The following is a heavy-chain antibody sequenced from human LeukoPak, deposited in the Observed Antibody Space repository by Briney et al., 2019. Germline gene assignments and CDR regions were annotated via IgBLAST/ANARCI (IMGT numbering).Heavy chain of an antibody. CDR3: ARYSSSWYSPFDY. J-gene: IGHJ4*02. V-gene: IGHV3-53*01. CDR1: GFTVSSNY. CDR2: IYSGGST. Sequence: GGYLRLSCAASGFTVSSNYMSWVRQAPGKGLEWVSVIYSGGSTYYADSVKGRFTISRDNSKNTLYLQMNNLRAEDTAVYYCARYSSSWYSPFDYWGQGTLVTVSS. D-gene: IGHD6-13*01.